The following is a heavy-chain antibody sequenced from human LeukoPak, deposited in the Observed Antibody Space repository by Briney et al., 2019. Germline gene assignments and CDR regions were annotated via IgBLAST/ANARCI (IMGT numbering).Heavy chain of an antibody. J-gene: IGHJ4*02. CDR3: AREGDGQYYFDY. V-gene: IGHV3-48*03. Sequence: GGPLRLSCAASGFTFSSYEMNWVRQAPGKGLEWVSYISSSGSTIYYADSVKGRFTISRDNAKNSLYLQMNSLRAEDTAVYYCAREGDGQYYFDYWGQGTLVTVSS. CDR2: ISSSGSTI. CDR1: GFTFSSYE. D-gene: IGHD5-24*01.